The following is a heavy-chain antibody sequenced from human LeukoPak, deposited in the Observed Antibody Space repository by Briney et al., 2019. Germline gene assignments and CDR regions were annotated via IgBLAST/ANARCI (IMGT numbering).Heavy chain of an antibody. Sequence: PSETLSLTCAVYGGSFSGYYWSWIRQPPGKGLEWIGDINHSGSTNYNSSLKSRVTISVDTSKNQSSLMMSSVTAADTAVYYGARGRISGGRPDVFDTWGQGPMVTVSS. CDR1: GGSFSGYY. CDR3: ARGRISGGRPDVFDT. J-gene: IGHJ3*02. V-gene: IGHV4-34*01. CDR2: INHSGST. D-gene: IGHD3-10*01.